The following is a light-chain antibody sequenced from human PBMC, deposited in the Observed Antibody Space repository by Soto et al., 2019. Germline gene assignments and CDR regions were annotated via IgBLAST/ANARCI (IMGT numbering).Light chain of an antibody. CDR2: DVS. CDR1: SSDVGGYNY. V-gene: IGLV2-14*01. CDR3: SSYTSSSTLGHVV. Sequence: QSVLTQPASVSGSPGQSITISCTGTSSDVGGYNYVSWYQQHPGKAPKLMIYDVSNRPSGVSNRLSGSKSGNTASLTISGLQAEDEAYYYCSSYTSSSTLGHVVFGGGIKLTVL. J-gene: IGLJ2*01.